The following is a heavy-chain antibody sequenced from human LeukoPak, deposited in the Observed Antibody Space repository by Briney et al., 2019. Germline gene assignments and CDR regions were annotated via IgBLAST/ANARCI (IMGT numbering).Heavy chain of an antibody. D-gene: IGHD3-3*01. V-gene: IGHV4-34*01. Sequence: SETLSLSCAVYGGSFRGYYWSWIRQSPGKGLEWTGYIFYSGSTYYNPSLKSRVTISVDTSKNQFSLKLSSVTAADTAVYYCARGASSITIFGVIPDAFDIWGQGTMVTVSS. CDR3: ARGASSITIFGVIPDAFDI. CDR2: IFYSGST. CDR1: GGSFRGYY. J-gene: IGHJ3*02.